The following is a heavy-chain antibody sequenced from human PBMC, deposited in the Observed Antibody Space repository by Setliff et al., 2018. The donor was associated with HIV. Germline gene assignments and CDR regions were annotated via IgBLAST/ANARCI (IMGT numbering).Heavy chain of an antibody. CDR1: GYTFTSYA. CDR3: ARDWSYAPDY. J-gene: IGHJ4*02. CDR2: ISAYNGNT. D-gene: IGHD2-8*02. Sequence: ASVKVSCKASGYTFTSYAMHWVRQAPGQGLEWMGWISAYNGNTNYAQKLQGRVTMTTDTSTSTAYMGLRSLRSDDTAVYYCARDWSYAPDYWGQGTLVTVSS. V-gene: IGHV1-18*01.